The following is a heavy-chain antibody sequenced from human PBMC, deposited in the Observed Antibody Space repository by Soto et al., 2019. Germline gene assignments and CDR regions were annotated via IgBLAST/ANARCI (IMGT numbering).Heavy chain of an antibody. J-gene: IGHJ5*02. CDR2: INPSGGST. CDR1: GYTFTSYY. V-gene: IGHV1-46*01. D-gene: IGHD3-22*01. CDR3: AREGYYYDSSALDWFDP. Sequence: QVQLVQSGAEVKKPGASVKVSCKASGYTFTSYYMHWMRQAPGQGLEWMGIINPSGGSTSYAQKFQGRVTITRDTSTSTVYMELSSLRSEDTAVYYCAREGYYYDSSALDWFDPWGQGTLVTVSS.